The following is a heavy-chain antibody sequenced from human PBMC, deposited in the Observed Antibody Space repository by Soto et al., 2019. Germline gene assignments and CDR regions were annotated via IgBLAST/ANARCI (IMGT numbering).Heavy chain of an antibody. CDR2: IYHTGNT. CDR3: XXXXXXXXXXXXXXXDX. J-gene: IGHJ5*02. Sequence: QVQLQESGPGLVKPSQALSLTCTVXXXXXXXXXXXXXWIXXPPGXGLEWIGYIYHTGNTYYNPSLESRVTISIDTSTSQFSLKLXSXXAAXXAXYXXXXXXXXXXXXXXXXXDXWGQGTLVTVSS. V-gene: IGHV4-30-4*01. CDR1: XXXXXXXXXX.